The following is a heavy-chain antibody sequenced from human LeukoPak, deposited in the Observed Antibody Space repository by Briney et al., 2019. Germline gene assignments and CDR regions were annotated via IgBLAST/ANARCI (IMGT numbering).Heavy chain of an antibody. Sequence: ASVKVSCEASGYTFTSYDINWVRQATGQGLEWMGWMNPNSGNTGYAQKFQGRVTMTRNTSISTAYMELSSLRSEDTAVYYCARGEYQWLTQNYYYYYMDVWGKGTTVTVSS. CDR1: GYTFTSYD. J-gene: IGHJ6*03. V-gene: IGHV1-8*01. D-gene: IGHD6-19*01. CDR3: ARGEYQWLTQNYYYYYMDV. CDR2: MNPNSGNT.